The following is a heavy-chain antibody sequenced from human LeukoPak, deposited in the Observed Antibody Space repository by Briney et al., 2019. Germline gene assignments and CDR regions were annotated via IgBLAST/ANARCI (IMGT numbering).Heavy chain of an antibody. D-gene: IGHD2-15*01. CDR1: GFTFSSYG. V-gene: IGHV3-30*18. CDR3: AKVDIGVVVAATSMDV. J-gene: IGHJ6*02. Sequence: PGGSLRLSCAASGFTFSSYGMHWVRQAPGKGLEWVAVIAYDGSNAYYADSVKGRFFISRDNSKNTLYLQMNSLRAEDTAVYFCAKVDIGVVVAATSMDVWGQGTTVTVSS. CDR2: IAYDGSNA.